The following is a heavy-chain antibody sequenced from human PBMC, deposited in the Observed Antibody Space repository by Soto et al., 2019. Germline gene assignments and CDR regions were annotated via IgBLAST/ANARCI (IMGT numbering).Heavy chain of an antibody. CDR2: ISNDGTYT. V-gene: IGHV3-30-3*01. J-gene: IGHJ5*02. CDR1: GFTFSNYA. CDR3: AVGYGGSRRNWFDP. Sequence: QVQLVESGGGVVQSGTSLRLACAASGFTFSNYAVHWVRQAPGKGLEWVAAISNDGTYTYYADSVKGQFTISRDNSKSTLDLQMNTLRPEDTAVYFCAVGYGGSRRNWFDPWGQGTLVTVSS. D-gene: IGHD4-17*01.